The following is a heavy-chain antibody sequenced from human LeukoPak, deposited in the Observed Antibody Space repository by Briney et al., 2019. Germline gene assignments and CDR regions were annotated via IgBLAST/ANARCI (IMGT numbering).Heavy chain of an antibody. J-gene: IGHJ3*02. CDR2: ISYDGSNK. D-gene: IGHD1-14*01. CDR1: GFTFSSYG. V-gene: IGHV3-30*18. Sequence: GGSLRLSCAASGFTFSSYGMHWVRQAPGKGLEWVAVISYDGSNKYYADSVKGRFTISRDNSKNTLYLQMSSLRAEDTAVYYCAKEPEAFDIWGQGTMVTVSS. CDR3: AKEPEAFDI.